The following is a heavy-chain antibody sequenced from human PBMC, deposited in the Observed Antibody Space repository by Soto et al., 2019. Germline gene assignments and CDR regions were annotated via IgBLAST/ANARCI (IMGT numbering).Heavy chain of an antibody. Sequence: GASVKVSCKASGYTFTSYGISWVRQAPGQGLEWMGWISAYNGNTNYAQKLQGRVTMTTDTSTSTAYMELRSLRSDDTAVYYCARGSWRVDSSGWYGGLVNYWGQGTLVTVSS. V-gene: IGHV1-18*01. J-gene: IGHJ4*02. CDR2: ISAYNGNT. D-gene: IGHD6-19*01. CDR1: GYTFTSYG. CDR3: ARGSWRVDSSGWYGGLVNY.